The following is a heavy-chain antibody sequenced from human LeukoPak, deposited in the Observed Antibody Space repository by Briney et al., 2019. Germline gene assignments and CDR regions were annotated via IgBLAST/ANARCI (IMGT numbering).Heavy chain of an antibody. Sequence: PSETLSLTCTVSGGSISSSSYYWGWIRQPPGKGLEWMGSIYYSGSTYYNPSLKSRVTISVDTSKNQFSLKLSSVTAADTAVYYCARRAVAGPMDAFDIWGQGTMVTVSS. D-gene: IGHD6-19*01. CDR1: GGSISSSSYY. CDR2: IYYSGST. CDR3: ARRAVAGPMDAFDI. J-gene: IGHJ3*02. V-gene: IGHV4-39*01.